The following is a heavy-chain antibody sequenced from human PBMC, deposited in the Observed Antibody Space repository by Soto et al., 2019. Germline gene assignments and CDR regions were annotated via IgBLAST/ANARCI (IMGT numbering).Heavy chain of an antibody. D-gene: IGHD5-18*01. CDR2: INPNSGGT. J-gene: IGHJ5*02. CDR1: GYTFTGYY. V-gene: IGHV1-2*04. CDR3: ARDRGYRYGDLEFDP. Sequence: ASVKVSCKASGYTFTGYYMHWVRQAPGQGLEWMGWINPNSGGTNYAQKFQGWVTMTRDTSISTAYMELSRLRSDDTAVYYCARDRGYRYGDLEFDPWGQGTLVTVSS.